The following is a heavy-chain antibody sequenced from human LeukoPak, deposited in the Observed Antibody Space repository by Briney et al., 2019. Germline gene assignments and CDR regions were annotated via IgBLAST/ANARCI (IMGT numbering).Heavy chain of an antibody. CDR3: ARGSSSWIPYYYYMDV. J-gene: IGHJ6*03. CDR1: GYTFTSYD. Sequence: ASVKVSCKASGYTFTSYDINWVRQATGQGLEWMGWRNPNSGNTGYAQKFQGRVTMTRNTSISTAYMELSSLRSEDTAVYYCARGSSSWIPYYYYMDVWGKGTTVTVSS. D-gene: IGHD6-13*01. V-gene: IGHV1-8*01. CDR2: RNPNSGNT.